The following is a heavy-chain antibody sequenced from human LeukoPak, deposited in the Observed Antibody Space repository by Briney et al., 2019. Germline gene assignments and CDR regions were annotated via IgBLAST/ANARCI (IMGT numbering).Heavy chain of an antibody. D-gene: IGHD3-3*01. J-gene: IGHJ4*02. CDR3: AKALDFWSGYPGDY. CDR1: GFTVSSTD. V-gene: IGHV3-53*05. CDR2: VYSGGST. Sequence: PGGSLRLSCAASGFTVSSTDMSWVRQAPGKGLEWVSAVYSGGSTYYADSVKGRFTISRDNSKNTLYLQMNSLRAEDTAVYYCAKALDFWSGYPGDYWGQGTLVTVSS.